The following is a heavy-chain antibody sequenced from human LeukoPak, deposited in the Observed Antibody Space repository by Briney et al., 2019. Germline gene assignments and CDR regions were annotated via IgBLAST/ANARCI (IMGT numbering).Heavy chain of an antibody. CDR3: ARVGRGATTGYFDD. V-gene: IGHV3-48*03. J-gene: IGHJ4*02. CDR2: ISTSGSSV. CDR1: GFSFSTYE. D-gene: IGHD1-14*01. Sequence: GGSLRLSCVASGFSFSTYEMNWVRQAPGKGLEWVAYISTSGSSVYYADSLKGRFTVSRDNAKSSLFLQVDSLTVADTAVYYCARVGRGATTGYFDDWGQGTLVAVSS.